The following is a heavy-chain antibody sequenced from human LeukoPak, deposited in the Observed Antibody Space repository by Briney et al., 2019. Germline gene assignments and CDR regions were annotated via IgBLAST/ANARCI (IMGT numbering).Heavy chain of an antibody. J-gene: IGHJ3*02. CDR2: ISYDGSDK. CDR1: GFTFSSYG. D-gene: IGHD5-24*01. V-gene: IGHV3-30*03. Sequence: GGSLRLSCAASGFTFSSYGMHWVRQAPGKGLEWVALISYDGSDKYYADSVKGRFTFSRDNSKNTLYLQMNSLRAEDTAVYYCAGGRDEGAFDIWGQGTMVTVSS. CDR3: AGGRDEGAFDI.